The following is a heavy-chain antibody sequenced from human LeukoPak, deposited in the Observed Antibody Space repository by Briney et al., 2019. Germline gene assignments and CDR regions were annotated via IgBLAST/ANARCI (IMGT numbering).Heavy chain of an antibody. V-gene: IGHV3-66*02. J-gene: IGHJ4*02. CDR3: ASSTGDRRHFDY. Sequence: GGSLRLSCAASGFTVSSNYMSWVRQAPGKGLEWVSVLYSGGITYYTDSVKGRFTISRDNSKNTLYLQMNSLRPEDTAVYYCASSTGDRRHFDYWGQGTLVTVSS. D-gene: IGHD7-27*01. CDR2: LYSGGIT. CDR1: GFTVSSNY.